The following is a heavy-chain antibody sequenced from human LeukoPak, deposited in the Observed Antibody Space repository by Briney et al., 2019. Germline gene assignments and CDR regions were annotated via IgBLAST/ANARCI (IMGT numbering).Heavy chain of an antibody. CDR1: GFTFSNYG. D-gene: IGHD5-18*01. CDR2: ISYDGSNK. Sequence: GGSLRLSCAASGFTFSNYGMLWVRQAPGKGLEWVAVISYDGSNKYYADSVTGRFTISRDNSKNTLYLQMNSLGAEDSAVYYCAKGGWIQLWYNNWFDSWGQGTLVTVSS. V-gene: IGHV3-30*18. CDR3: AKGGWIQLWYNNWFDS. J-gene: IGHJ5*01.